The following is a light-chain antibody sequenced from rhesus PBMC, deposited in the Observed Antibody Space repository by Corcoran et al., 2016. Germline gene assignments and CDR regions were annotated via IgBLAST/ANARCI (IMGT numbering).Light chain of an antibody. J-gene: IGKJ4*01. CDR2: RAS. CDR1: QGIRNW. CDR3: QQLDNSPLT. V-gene: IGKV1-69*01. Sequence: DIQMTQSPSSLSAAVGDRVTITFSASQGIRNWLAWYQQKPGKTPKFLIYRASNLETGVPSRLSGSGAGTYFTLTISSLQPEDIATYYCQQLDNSPLTFGGGTKVELK.